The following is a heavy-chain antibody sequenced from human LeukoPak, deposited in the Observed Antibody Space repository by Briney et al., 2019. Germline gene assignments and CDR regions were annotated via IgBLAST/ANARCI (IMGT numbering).Heavy chain of an antibody. J-gene: IGHJ4*02. CDR3: ARSNGVTTVAPFDY. CDR1: GFTVSSNY. CDR2: IYSGGDT. V-gene: IGHV3-53*01. Sequence: GGSLRLSCAASGFTVSSNYMSWVRQAPGKGLEWVSVIYSGGDTYYADSVKGRFTIPRDNSKNTLYLQMNSLRAEDTAVYHCARSNGVTTVAPFDYWGQGTLVTVSS. D-gene: IGHD4-23*01.